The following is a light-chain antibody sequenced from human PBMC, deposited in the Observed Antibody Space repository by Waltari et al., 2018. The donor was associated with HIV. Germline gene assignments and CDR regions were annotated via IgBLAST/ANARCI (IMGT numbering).Light chain of an antibody. Sequence: QSVPTQPPPASGTPGQRVTIPCSGGSPHPARNIVHWYQHFPGTAPKLLIFSNDQRPSGVPDRFSGSKSGTSASLAIIGRRFEDEAEYFCEAWDDSLSGPVFGGGTKLTVL. CDR3: EAWDDSLSGPV. CDR1: SPHPARNI. J-gene: IGLJ3*02. CDR2: SND. V-gene: IGLV1-47*01.